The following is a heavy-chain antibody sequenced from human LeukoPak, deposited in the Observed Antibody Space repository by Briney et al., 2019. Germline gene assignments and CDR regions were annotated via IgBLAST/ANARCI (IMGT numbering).Heavy chain of an antibody. V-gene: IGHV3-21*01. J-gene: IGHJ4*02. CDR3: ARETYSSGWSYYFDY. D-gene: IGHD6-19*01. CDR2: ISSSSNYI. CDR1: GFTFSSYS. Sequence: GGSLRLSCAASGFTFSSYSMNWVRPAPGKGLEWVSSISSSSNYIYYADSVKGRFSISRDNAKNSLYLQMSSLRAEDTAVYYCARETYSSGWSYYFDYWGQGTLVTVSS.